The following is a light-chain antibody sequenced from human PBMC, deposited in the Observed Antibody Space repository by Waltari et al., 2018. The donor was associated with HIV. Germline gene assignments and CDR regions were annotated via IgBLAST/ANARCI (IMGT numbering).Light chain of an antibody. CDR1: SLRSYY. V-gene: IGLV3-19*01. CDR2: GKN. J-gene: IGLJ2*01. Sequence: SSELTQDPAVSVALGQTVRITCQGDSLRSYYASWYQQKPGQAPVLVIYGKNNRPSGIPDRVSGSGSGNTAALSNTGAQAEDGADYYCNSRGSSGNRLFGGGTKLTVL. CDR3: NSRGSSGNRL.